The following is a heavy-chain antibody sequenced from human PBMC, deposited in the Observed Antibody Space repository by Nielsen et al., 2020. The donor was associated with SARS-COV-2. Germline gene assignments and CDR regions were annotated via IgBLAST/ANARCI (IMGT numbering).Heavy chain of an antibody. Sequence: SETLSLTCAVYGGSFSGYYWSWIRQPPGKGLEWIGEINHSGSTNYNPSLKSRVTISVDTSKNQFSLKLSSVTAADTAVYYCARGRGYYGSGRPFDYWGQGTLVTISS. CDR3: ARGRGYYGSGRPFDY. V-gene: IGHV4-34*01. D-gene: IGHD3-10*01. CDR1: GGSFSGYY. CDR2: INHSGST. J-gene: IGHJ4*02.